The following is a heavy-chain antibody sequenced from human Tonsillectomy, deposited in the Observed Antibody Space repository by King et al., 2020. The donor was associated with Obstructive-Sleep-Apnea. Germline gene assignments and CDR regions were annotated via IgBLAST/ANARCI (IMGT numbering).Heavy chain of an antibody. CDR3: ARVGIAVAVHFDY. CDR1: GGSISSSSYY. J-gene: IGHJ4*02. D-gene: IGHD6-19*01. CDR2: IYYSGST. V-gene: IGHV4-39*07. Sequence: QLQESGPGLVKPSETLSLTCTVSGGSISSSSYYWGWLRQPPGKGLEWIWSIYYSGSTYYNPSLKSRVTISVDTYKNQFSLELGPVTAADTAVYYCARVGIAVAVHFDYWGQGTLVTDSS.